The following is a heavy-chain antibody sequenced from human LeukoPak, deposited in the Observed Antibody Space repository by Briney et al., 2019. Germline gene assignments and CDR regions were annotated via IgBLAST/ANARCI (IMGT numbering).Heavy chain of an antibody. J-gene: IGHJ4*02. CDR1: GFNFDDYG. CDR3: ARGSGSYSTYFDF. CDR2: ISWNGGST. V-gene: IGHV3-20*04. D-gene: IGHD1-26*01. Sequence: GGSLTLSCAASGFNFDDYGMTWVRQAPGEGLEWVSGISWNGGSTAYVDSVRGRFTISRDNAKNSLYLQMNSLRGEDTALYYCARGSGSYSTYFDFWGQGTLVTVSS.